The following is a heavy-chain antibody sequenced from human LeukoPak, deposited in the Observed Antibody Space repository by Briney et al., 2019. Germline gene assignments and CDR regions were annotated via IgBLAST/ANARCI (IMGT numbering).Heavy chain of an antibody. V-gene: IGHV3-48*01. CDR2: ISRSDSST. CDR3: ARDGSHGLENYYYGMDV. J-gene: IGHJ6*02. CDR1: GFTFSSHT. D-gene: IGHD3-10*01. Sequence: PGGSLRLSCAASGFTFSSHTMNWVRQGPGEGLEWVSLISRSDSSTHYADSVKGRFTISRDNAKNLLYLQMNSLRAEDTAVYYCARDGSHGLENYYYGMDVWGQGTTVTVSS.